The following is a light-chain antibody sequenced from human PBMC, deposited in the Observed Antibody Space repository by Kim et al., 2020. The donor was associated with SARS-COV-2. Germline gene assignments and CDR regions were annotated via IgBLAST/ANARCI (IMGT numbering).Light chain of an antibody. CDR2: SNN. CDR3: AAWDDSLNGNWV. J-gene: IGLJ3*02. V-gene: IGLV1-44*01. CDR1: SSNIGSNT. Sequence: RVTLSCSGSSSNIGSNTVNWYQQLPGTAPKLLIYSNNQRPSGVPDRFSGSKSGTSASLAISGLQSEDEADYYCAAWDDSLNGNWVFGGGTQLTVL.